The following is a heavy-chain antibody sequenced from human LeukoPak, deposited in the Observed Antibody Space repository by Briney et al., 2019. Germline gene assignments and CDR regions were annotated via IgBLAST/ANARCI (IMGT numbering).Heavy chain of an antibody. V-gene: IGHV3-23*01. CDR1: GFTFSSYA. CDR2: ISGSGGST. CDR3: AKGIAVAGTSNWFDP. J-gene: IGHJ5*02. Sequence: GGSLRLSCAASGFTFSSYAMSWVRQAPGKGLEWVSAISGSGGSTYYADSVKGRFTISRDNSKNTLYLQMNSLRAEDTAVYYCAKGIAVAGTSNWFDPWGQGTLVTVSS. D-gene: IGHD6-19*01.